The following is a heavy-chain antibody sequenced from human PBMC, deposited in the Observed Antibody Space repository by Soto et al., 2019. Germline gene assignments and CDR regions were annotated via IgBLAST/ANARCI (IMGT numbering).Heavy chain of an antibody. J-gene: IGHJ5*02. Sequence: SVKVSCKASGYTVTGYDIHWVRQAPGQGLEWMGRIIPILGIANYAQKFQGRVTITADKSTSTTYMELSSLRSEDTAVYYCARDRSRTYYYDSSDLDPWGQGTLVTVSS. V-gene: IGHV1-69*04. CDR2: IIPILGIA. CDR3: ARDRSRTYYYDSSDLDP. CDR1: GYTVTGYD. D-gene: IGHD3-22*01.